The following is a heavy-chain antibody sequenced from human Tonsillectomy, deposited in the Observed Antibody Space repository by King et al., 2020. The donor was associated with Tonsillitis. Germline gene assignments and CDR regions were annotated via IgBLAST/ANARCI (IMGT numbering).Heavy chain of an antibody. Sequence: VQLVESGGGVVQPGRSLRLSCAASGFTFSSYAMHWVRQAPGKGLEWVAVISYDGSNKYYADSVKGRFTISRDNSKNTLYLQMNSLRPEDTAVYYRARDQGGYCTHGVCSPFDYWGQGTLVTVSS. J-gene: IGHJ4*02. CDR1: GFTFSSYA. D-gene: IGHD2-8*01. CDR3: ARDQGGYCTHGVCSPFDY. CDR2: ISYDGSNK. V-gene: IGHV3-30*04.